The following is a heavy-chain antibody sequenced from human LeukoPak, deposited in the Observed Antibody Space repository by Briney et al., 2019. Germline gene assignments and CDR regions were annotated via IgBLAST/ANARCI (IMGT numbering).Heavy chain of an antibody. Sequence: PSETLSLTCTVSGGXISSSSYYWGWIRQPPGKGLEWIGSIYYSGSTYYNPSLKSRVTISVDTSKNQFSLKLSSVTAADTAVYYCARAQRYYDSSGYYYVHGVFDYWGRGTLVTVSS. V-gene: IGHV4-39*01. CDR3: ARAQRYYDSSGYYYVHGVFDY. J-gene: IGHJ4*02. D-gene: IGHD3-22*01. CDR2: IYYSGST. CDR1: GGXISSSSYY.